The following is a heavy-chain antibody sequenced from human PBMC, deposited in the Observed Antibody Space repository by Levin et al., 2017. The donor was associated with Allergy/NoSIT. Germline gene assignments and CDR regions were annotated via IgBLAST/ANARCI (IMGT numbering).Heavy chain of an antibody. J-gene: IGHJ4*02. CDR1: GYTFTGYY. V-gene: IGHV1-2*02. Sequence: PTASVKVSCKASGYTFTGYYMHWVRQAPGQGLEWMGWINLNSGGTNYAQKFQGRVTMTRDRSISTAYMELSRLRSDDTAVYYCARDSVTVTTPYFDYWGQGTLVIVSS. CDR2: INLNSGGT. CDR3: ARDSVTVTTPYFDY. D-gene: IGHD4-17*01.